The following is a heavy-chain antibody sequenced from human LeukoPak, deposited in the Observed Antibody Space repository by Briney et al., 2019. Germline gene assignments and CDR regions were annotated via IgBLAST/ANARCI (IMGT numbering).Heavy chain of an antibody. V-gene: IGHV4-38-2*02. CDR1: GYSINSGYH. Sequence: SETLSLTCTVSGYSINSGYHWSWIRQPPGKGLEWLGLIHYSGTTIYNPSLNSRLTISVDTSNDHFSLKLNSVTAADTAVYYCARHYVFVLGGSSFDYWGQGTLVTVSS. D-gene: IGHD3-16*01. CDR3: ARHYVFVLGGSSFDY. J-gene: IGHJ4*02. CDR2: IHYSGTT.